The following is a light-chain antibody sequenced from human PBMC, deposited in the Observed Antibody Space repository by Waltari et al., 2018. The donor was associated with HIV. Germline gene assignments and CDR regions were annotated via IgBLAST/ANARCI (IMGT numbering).Light chain of an antibody. J-gene: IGLJ3*02. CDR2: RDN. Sequence: SVLTQPPSTSGTPGQQVTISCPGSTSNIGSKFVYWYQQFQGTAPKLLIYRDNDRPSGGADRVAGSKSCISTSLAITWLRSEDEADYYCAAWDVSLSGWVFGGGTKLTVL. CDR3: AAWDVSLSGWV. CDR1: TSNIGSKF. V-gene: IGLV1-47*01.